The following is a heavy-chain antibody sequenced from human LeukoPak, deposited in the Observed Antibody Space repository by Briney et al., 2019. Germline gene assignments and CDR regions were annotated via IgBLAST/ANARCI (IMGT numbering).Heavy chain of an antibody. CDR3: AREGYSYGFDY. CDR1: GGTFSSYA. J-gene: IGHJ4*02. V-gene: IGHV1-69*06. Sequence: SVKVSCKASGGTFSSYAISWVRQAPGQGLEWMGGIIPIFGTANYAQKFQGRVTITADKSTSTAYMELSSLRSEDTAVYYSAREGYSYGFDYWGQGTLVTVSS. CDR2: IIPIFGTA. D-gene: IGHD5-18*01.